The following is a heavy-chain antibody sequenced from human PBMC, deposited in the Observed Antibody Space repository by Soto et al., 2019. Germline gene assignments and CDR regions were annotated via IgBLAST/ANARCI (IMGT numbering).Heavy chain of an antibody. CDR3: ARWVGASNWFDP. CDR2: INTNTGDT. J-gene: IGHJ5*02. D-gene: IGHD1-26*01. CDR1: GYTFTGYH. V-gene: IGHV1-2*04. Sequence: QVHLVQSGAEVKEPGASVKVSCKTSGYTFTGYHIHWVRQAPGQGLEWMGWINTNTGDTNYAQKFQGWVIMTRDTSINTAHVQLSRLTSDDTAVYYCARWVGASNWFDPWGQGTLVTVSS.